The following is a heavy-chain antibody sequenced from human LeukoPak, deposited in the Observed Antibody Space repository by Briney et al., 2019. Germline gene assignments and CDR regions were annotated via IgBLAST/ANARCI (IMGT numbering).Heavy chain of an antibody. CDR3: ARGRDYYDSSGYYYSFAY. J-gene: IGHJ4*02. CDR1: GGSFSGYY. Sequence: SETLSFTCAVYGGSFSGYYWSWIRQPPGKGLEWIGEINHSGSTNYNPSLKSRVTISVDTSKNQFSLKLSSVTAADTAVYYCARGRDYYDSSGYYYSFAYWGQGTLVTVSS. D-gene: IGHD3-22*01. CDR2: INHSGST. V-gene: IGHV4-34*01.